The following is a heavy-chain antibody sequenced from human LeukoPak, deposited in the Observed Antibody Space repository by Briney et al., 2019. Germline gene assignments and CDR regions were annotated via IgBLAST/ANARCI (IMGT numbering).Heavy chain of an antibody. CDR2: IIPIFGTA. CDR3: ARVFVFDWSIDP. V-gene: IGHV1-69*01. CDR1: GCTFSSYA. Sequence: GASVKVSCKASGCTFSSYAISWVRQAPGQGLEWMGGIIPIFGTANYAQKFQGRVTITADESTSTAYMELSSLRSEDTAVYYCARVFVFDWSIDPWGEGTLVTVSS. J-gene: IGHJ5*02. D-gene: IGHD3-9*01.